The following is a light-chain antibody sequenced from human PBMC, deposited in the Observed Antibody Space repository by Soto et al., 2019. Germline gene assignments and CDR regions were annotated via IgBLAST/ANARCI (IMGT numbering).Light chain of an antibody. V-gene: IGKV1-39*01. Sequence: DIQMTQSPSSLSASVGDRVTITCRASQSISNYLNWYQQKPGKAPKLLIYAAFSLQGGVPSRFSGSGSGTDFTLTISSLQPEDFATYYCQQSYNTPRTFGPGTKVDIK. J-gene: IGKJ3*01. CDR2: AAF. CDR3: QQSYNTPRT. CDR1: QSISNY.